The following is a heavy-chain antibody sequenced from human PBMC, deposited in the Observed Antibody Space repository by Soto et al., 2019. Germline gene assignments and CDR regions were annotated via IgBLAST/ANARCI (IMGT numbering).Heavy chain of an antibody. CDR1: GFTFSSYS. D-gene: IGHD3-3*01. CDR3: ARGYYDFWSGYYTAYYGMDV. J-gene: IGHJ6*02. V-gene: IGHV3-48*02. CDR2: ISSSSSTI. Sequence: GSLRLSCAASGFTFSSYSMNWVRQTPGKGLEWVSYISSSSSTIYYADSVKGRFTISRDNARNSLYLQMNSLRDEDTAVYYCARGYYDFWSGYYTAYYGMDVWGQGTTVTVSS.